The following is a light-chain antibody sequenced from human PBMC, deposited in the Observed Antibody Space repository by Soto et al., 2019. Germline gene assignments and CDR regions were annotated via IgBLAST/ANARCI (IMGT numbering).Light chain of an antibody. CDR2: EVS. CDR3: CSYAGSSYV. V-gene: IGLV2-23*02. J-gene: IGLJ1*01. Sequence: QPVLTQPASVSGSPGQSITISCTGTSIDVGSYNLVSWYQQHPGKAPKLMIYEVSKRPSGVSNRFSGSKSGNTASLTISGLQAEDEADYYCCSYAGSSYVFGTGTKVTVL. CDR1: SIDVGSYNL.